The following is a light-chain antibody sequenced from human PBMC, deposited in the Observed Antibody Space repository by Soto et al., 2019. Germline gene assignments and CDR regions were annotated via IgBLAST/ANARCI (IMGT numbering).Light chain of an antibody. CDR1: SSDVGGYNY. Sequence: QSALTQPASVSGSPGQSITISCTGTSSDVGGYNYVSWYQQHPGKAPKLMIYDVSNRPSGVSNRFSGSKSGNTASLTISGLQAEDEADYYCSSYTSSSTPVFGGGTQL. V-gene: IGLV2-14*01. CDR3: SSYTSSSTPV. J-gene: IGLJ2*01. CDR2: DVS.